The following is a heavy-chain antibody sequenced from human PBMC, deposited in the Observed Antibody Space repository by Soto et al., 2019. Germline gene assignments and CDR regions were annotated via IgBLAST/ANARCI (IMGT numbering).Heavy chain of an antibody. V-gene: IGHV1-69*01. Sequence: QVQLVQSGAEVKKPGSSVKVSCKAPGGTFRSYAISWVRQAPGQGLEWMGGIIPIFGTAKYAQKFQGRVTITADEYTSTGYMELSSLRSEDTAVYYCARSQGGSSSLDIYYYYYYGMDVWGQGTTVNVSS. CDR3: ARSQGGSSSLDIYYYYYYGMDV. D-gene: IGHD2-15*01. CDR2: IIPIFGTA. J-gene: IGHJ6*02. CDR1: GGTFRSYA.